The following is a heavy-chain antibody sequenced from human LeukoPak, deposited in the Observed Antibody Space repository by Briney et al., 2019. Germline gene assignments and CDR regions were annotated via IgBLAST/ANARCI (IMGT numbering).Heavy chain of an antibody. CDR3: ARGGYYGSGNDFRFDP. D-gene: IGHD3-10*01. J-gene: IGHJ5*02. Sequence: SETLSLTCTVSGGSISSYYWSWIRQPPGKGLEWIGYIYYSGSTDYKPSLKSRVTISVDTSKNQFSLKLSSVTAADTAVYYCARGGYYGSGNDFRFDPWGQGTLVTVSS. CDR2: IYYSGST. CDR1: GGSISSYY. V-gene: IGHV4-59*01.